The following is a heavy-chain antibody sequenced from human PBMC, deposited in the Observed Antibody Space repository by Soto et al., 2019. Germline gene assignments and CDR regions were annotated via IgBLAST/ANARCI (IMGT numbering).Heavy chain of an antibody. CDR2: IWYDGSNK. D-gene: IGHD6-19*01. CDR1: GFTFSSYG. Sequence: PGGSLRLSCAASGFTFSSYGMHWVRQAPGKGLEWVAVIWYDGSNKYYADSVKGRFTISRDNSKNTLYLQMNSLRAEDTAVYYCARDRKWLSRYGMDVWGQGTTVTVAS. CDR3: ARDRKWLSRYGMDV. J-gene: IGHJ6*02. V-gene: IGHV3-33*01.